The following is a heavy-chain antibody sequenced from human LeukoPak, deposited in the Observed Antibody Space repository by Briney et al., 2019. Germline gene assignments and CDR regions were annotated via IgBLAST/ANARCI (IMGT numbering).Heavy chain of an antibody. V-gene: IGHV3-74*01. Sequence: GGSLRLSCEASGFAFSSYWMHWVRQGPGKGLVWVSRIYDDGSMTRYADFAEGRFTISRDNAKNRLYLQISSLRAEDTALYYCTRGGFYYDSSGYFPHSFDSWGQGTLVTVS. CDR3: TRGGFYYDSSGYFPHSFDS. D-gene: IGHD3-22*01. CDR2: IYDDGSMT. J-gene: IGHJ4*02. CDR1: GFAFSSYW.